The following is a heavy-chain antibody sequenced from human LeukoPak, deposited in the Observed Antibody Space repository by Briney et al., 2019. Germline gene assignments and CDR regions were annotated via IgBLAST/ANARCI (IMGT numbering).Heavy chain of an antibody. CDR2: INPNSGGT. CDR3: ARDLVHGSGSPTNYYYYYYMDV. CDR1: GYTFTGYY. Sequence: ASVKVSCKASGYTFTGYYMHWVRQPPGQGLEWMGRINPNSGGTNYAQKFQGRVTMTRDTSISTAYMELSRLRSDDTAVYYCARDLVHGSGSPTNYYYYYYMDVWGKGTTVTVSS. D-gene: IGHD3-10*01. J-gene: IGHJ6*03. V-gene: IGHV1-2*06.